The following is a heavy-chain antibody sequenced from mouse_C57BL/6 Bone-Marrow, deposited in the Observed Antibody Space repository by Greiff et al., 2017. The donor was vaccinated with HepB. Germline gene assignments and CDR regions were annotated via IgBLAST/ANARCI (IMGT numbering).Heavy chain of an antibody. Sequence: QVQLQQPGAELVRPGPSVKLSCKASGYTFTSYWMHWVKQRPGQGLEWIGVIDPSDSYTNYNQKFKGQATLTVDTSASTAYMQLISLTSVDSAVYYCARICPPPRIENWAWFAYWGQGTLVTVSA. CDR2: IDPSDSYT. CDR1: GYTFTSYW. J-gene: IGHJ3*01. D-gene: IGHD4-1*01. CDR3: ARICPPPRIENWAWFAY. V-gene: IGHV1-59*01.